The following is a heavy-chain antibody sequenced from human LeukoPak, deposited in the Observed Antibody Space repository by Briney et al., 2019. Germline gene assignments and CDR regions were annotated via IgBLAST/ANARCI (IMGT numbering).Heavy chain of an antibody. V-gene: IGHV1-18*01. CDR2: IAAYNGLT. D-gene: IGHD3-16*02. J-gene: IGHJ4*02. Sequence: GASVKVSCNASGYSFTGYGVAWVRQAPGQGLEWMGWIAAYNGLTNYAENLQGRLTLSTDTSTSTAFMELRNLTSDDTAVYFCVRSYGLEGDYWGRGTLVTVSS. CDR3: VRSYGLEGDY. CDR1: GYSFTGYG.